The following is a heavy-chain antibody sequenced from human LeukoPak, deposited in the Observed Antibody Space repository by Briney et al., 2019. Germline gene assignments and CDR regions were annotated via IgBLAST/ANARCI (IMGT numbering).Heavy chain of an antibody. CDR3: AKDSGTIFGVVPRIPYFDY. V-gene: IGHV3-23*01. J-gene: IGHJ4*02. CDR1: GFTFSSYA. CDR2: ISGSGGST. Sequence: GGSLRLSCAASGFTFSSYAMSWVRQAPGKGLEWVSAISGSGGSTYYADSVKGRFTISRDNSKNTLYLQMNSLRAEDTAVYYCAKDSGTIFGVVPRIPYFDYWGQGTQVTVSS. D-gene: IGHD3-3*01.